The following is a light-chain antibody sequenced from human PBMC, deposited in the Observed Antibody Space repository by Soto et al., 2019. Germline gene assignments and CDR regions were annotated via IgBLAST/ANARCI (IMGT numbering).Light chain of an antibody. V-gene: IGKV3-11*01. J-gene: IGKJ1*01. CDR1: QSVSGY. Sequence: EIVMKQSPATLSVSPGERATLSCRASQSVSGYLAWYQQKPGQAPRLLIYDASSRANGIPARFTGSGSGTDFSLTISSLEPEDFAVYYCQQRGTWPTFGQGTKVDIK. CDR2: DAS. CDR3: QQRGTWPT.